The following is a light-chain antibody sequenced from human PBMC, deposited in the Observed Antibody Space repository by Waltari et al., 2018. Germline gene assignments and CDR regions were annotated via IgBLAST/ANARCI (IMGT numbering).Light chain of an antibody. CDR3: LQGYYYHT. CDR2: VAS. Sequence: DIQMTQSPSSLSASVGDRVTITCRASQDISNYLSWYQQKPGKAPKLLIYVASSLQSGVPSRFSGSGSGIDFTLTISSLQPEDFATYYCLQGYYYHTFGQGTKLEVK. J-gene: IGKJ2*01. V-gene: IGKV1-39*01. CDR1: QDISNY.